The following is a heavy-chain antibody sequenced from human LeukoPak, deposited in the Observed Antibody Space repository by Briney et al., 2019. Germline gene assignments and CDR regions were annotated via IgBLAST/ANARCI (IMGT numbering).Heavy chain of an antibody. Sequence: GGSLRLSCAASGFTFSSYWMHWVRQAPGKGLVWVSRINSDGSSTSYADSAKGRFTISRDNAKNTLYLQMNSLRAEDTAVYYCARGHSRYYYDSSGYYYSYWGQGTLVTVSS. D-gene: IGHD3-22*01. CDR2: INSDGSST. CDR3: ARGHSRYYYDSSGYYYSY. J-gene: IGHJ4*02. CDR1: GFTFSSYW. V-gene: IGHV3-74*01.